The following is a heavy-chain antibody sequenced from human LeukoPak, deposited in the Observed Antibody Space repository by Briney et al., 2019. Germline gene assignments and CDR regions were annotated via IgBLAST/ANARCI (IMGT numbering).Heavy chain of an antibody. Sequence: GGSLRLSCAASGFTFSSYAMHWVRQAPGKGLEWVAVISYDGSNKYYADSVKGRFTISRDNSKNTLYLQMNSLRAEDTAVYYWARKYDRSDGFDYGGQETRVTVSS. CDR1: GFTFSSYA. CDR2: ISYDGSNK. CDR3: ARKYDRSDGFDY. J-gene: IGHJ4*02. D-gene: IGHD3-22*01. V-gene: IGHV3-30-3*01.